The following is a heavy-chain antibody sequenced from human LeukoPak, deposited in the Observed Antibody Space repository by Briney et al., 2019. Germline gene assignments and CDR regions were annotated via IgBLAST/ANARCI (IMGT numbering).Heavy chain of an antibody. CDR1: GGSISSSSYY. Sequence: SETLSLTCTVSGGSISSSSYYWGWIRQPPGKGLEWIGSIYYSGSTYYNPSLKSRVTISVDTSKNQFSLKLSSVTAADTAVYYCARDRIAAAGRNWFDPWGQGTLVTVSS. CDR3: ARDRIAAAGRNWFDP. V-gene: IGHV4-39*07. D-gene: IGHD6-13*01. CDR2: IYYSGST. J-gene: IGHJ5*02.